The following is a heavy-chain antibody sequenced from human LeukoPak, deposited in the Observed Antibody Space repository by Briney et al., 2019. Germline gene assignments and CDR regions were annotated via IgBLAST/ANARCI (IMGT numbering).Heavy chain of an antibody. V-gene: IGHV4-59*08. CDR1: GGSISTYS. CDR2: ISYSGIT. CDR3: ARAPSSGLLNGEEF. Sequence: PSETLSLTCTVSGGSISTYSWNLIRQPPGKGPEWIGNISYSGITDYNPSLKSRVTISVDTSKIQFSLKLSSVTAADTAVYYCARAPSSGLLNGEEFWGQGTLVTVSS. J-gene: IGHJ4*02. D-gene: IGHD3-22*01.